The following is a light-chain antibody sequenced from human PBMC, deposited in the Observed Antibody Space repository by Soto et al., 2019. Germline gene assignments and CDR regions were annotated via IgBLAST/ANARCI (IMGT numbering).Light chain of an antibody. CDR1: QSVSSY. CDR3: QQRSNWPIT. J-gene: IGKJ5*01. CDR2: DAS. V-gene: IGKV3-11*01. Sequence: DIVLAQSPATLSWSPGERATLSFRASQSVSSYLAWYQQKPGQAPRLLIYDASNRATGIPARFSGSGSGTDFTLTISSLEPEDFAVYYCQQRSNWPITFGQGTLLEIK.